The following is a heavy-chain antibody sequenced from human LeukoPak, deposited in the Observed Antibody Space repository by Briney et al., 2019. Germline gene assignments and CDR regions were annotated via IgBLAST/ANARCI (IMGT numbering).Heavy chain of an antibody. D-gene: IGHD3-10*01. CDR3: ARFRGLLWFGELLDLGY. CDR1: GFTFSAYW. V-gene: IGHV3-7*01. Sequence: GGSLRLSCAASGFTFSAYWMSWVRQTPGKGLEWVANIKQDGSEKYYVDSVKGRFTISRDNAKNSLYLQMHSLRAEDTAMYYCARFRGLLWFGELLDLGYWGQGTLVIVSS. CDR2: IKQDGSEK. J-gene: IGHJ4*02.